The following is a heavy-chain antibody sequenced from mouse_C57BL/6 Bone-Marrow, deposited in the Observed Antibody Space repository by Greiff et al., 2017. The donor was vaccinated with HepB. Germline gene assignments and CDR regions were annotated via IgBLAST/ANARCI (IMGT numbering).Heavy chain of an antibody. D-gene: IGHD1-1*01. V-gene: IGHV1-15*01. Sequence: VQLQQSGAELVRPGASVTLSCKASGYTFTDYEMHWVKQTPVHGLEWIGAIDPEPGGTAYNQKFKGKAILTADKSSSTAYMELRSLTSEDSAVYYCTRRITTVVAEGYFDVWGTGTTVTVSS. CDR1: GYTFTDYE. J-gene: IGHJ1*03. CDR3: TRRITTVVAEGYFDV. CDR2: IDPEPGGT.